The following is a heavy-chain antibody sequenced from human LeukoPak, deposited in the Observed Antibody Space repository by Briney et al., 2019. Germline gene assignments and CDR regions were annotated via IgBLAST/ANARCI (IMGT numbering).Heavy chain of an antibody. CDR2: ISGSGGST. CDR3: ARDPVRYSRANWFDP. CDR1: GFTFSGYG. V-gene: IGHV3-23*01. D-gene: IGHD3-9*01. Sequence: GGSLRLSCAASGFTFSGYGMSWVRQAPGKGLEWVSAISGSGGSTYYADSVKGRFTISRDNSKNTLYLQMNSLRSEDTAVYYCARDPVRYSRANWFDPWGQGTLVTVSS. J-gene: IGHJ5*02.